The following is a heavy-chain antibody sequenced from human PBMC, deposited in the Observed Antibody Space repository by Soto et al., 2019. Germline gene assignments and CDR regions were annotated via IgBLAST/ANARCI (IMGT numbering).Heavy chain of an antibody. CDR1: GFTFTSSA. V-gene: IGHV1-18*01. Sequence: ASVKVSCKASGFTFTSSAMQWVRQARGQRLEWMGWINVYNGNTKYAQKVQGRVTMTTDTSTSTAYMELRSLRSDDTAVYYCARGVGSGSYYNQYNWFDPWGQGTLVTVSS. CDR3: ARGVGSGSYYNQYNWFDP. D-gene: IGHD3-10*01. J-gene: IGHJ5*02. CDR2: INVYNGNT.